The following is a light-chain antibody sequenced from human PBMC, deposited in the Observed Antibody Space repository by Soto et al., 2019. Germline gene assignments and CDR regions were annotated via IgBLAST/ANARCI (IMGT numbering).Light chain of an antibody. CDR2: DAS. CDR3: QQRFNWPRFT. V-gene: IGKV3-11*01. CDR1: QSVSSY. J-gene: IGKJ2*01. Sequence: EIVLTQSPATLSLSPGERATLCCRASQSVSSYLAWYQQKPGQAPRLLTYDASNRATGIPARFSGGGSGTDFTLTISILEPEDFAVYYCQQRFNWPRFTFGQGTKLEIK.